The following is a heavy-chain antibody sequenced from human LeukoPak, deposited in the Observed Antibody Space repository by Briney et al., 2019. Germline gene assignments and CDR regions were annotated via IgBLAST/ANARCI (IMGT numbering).Heavy chain of an antibody. D-gene: IGHD3-9*01. V-gene: IGHV4-4*07. Sequence: SETLSLTCTVSGGSISSYYWSWIRQPAGKGLEWIGRIYTRGSTNYNPSFKSRITISLGNYKNQFLLKQRSVTAADPAADYYCGGLRYFGWLNYYYMDGWGKGTTVTIPS. J-gene: IGHJ6*03. CDR3: CGGLRYFGWLNYYYMDG. CDR1: GGSISSYY. CDR2: IYTRGST.